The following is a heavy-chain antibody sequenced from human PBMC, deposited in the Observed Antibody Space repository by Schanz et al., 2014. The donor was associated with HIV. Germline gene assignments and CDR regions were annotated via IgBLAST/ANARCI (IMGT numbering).Heavy chain of an antibody. V-gene: IGHV1-69*01. D-gene: IGHD3-10*01. CDR2: IVPMLGKT. J-gene: IGHJ5*02. Sequence: QVQLVQSGGVVKKPGSSVKVFCRASGGTLTNYAISWGRQAPGQGLEWMGGIVPMLGKTRYAQKFQGRVTITADESMSTAYMELSSLRSEDTAVYYCSRAFYSDSGSFYSVDPWGQGTLVTVSS. CDR3: SRAFYSDSGSFYSVDP. CDR1: GGTLTNYA.